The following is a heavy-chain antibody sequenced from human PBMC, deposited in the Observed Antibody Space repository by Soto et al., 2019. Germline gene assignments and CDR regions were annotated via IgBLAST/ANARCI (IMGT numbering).Heavy chain of an antibody. D-gene: IGHD5-12*01. CDR2: IYYSWST. CDR1: GASFSSGSYY. V-gene: IGHV4-61*01. J-gene: IGHJ3*02. CDR3: AREYSGYKGHDAFDI. Sequence: SETLTLTCTVSGASFSSGSYYWSWIRQPPGKGLEWIGYIYYSWSTNYNPSLKSRVTISVDTSKNQFSLKLSSVTAADTAVYYCAREYSGYKGHDAFDIWGQGTMVTVSS.